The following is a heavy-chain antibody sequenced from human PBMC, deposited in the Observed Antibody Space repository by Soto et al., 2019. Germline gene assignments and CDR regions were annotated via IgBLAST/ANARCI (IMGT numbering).Heavy chain of an antibody. CDR1: GDSINSDNW. J-gene: IGHJ4*02. Sequence: SETLSLTCAVSGDSINSDNWWSWVRQPPGKGLEWIGEIYHTGSTNYNPSLKSRVLISVDKSQNQFFLKLTSVTAADTAVYFCARGERQQQRDSWGQGTRVTVSS. CDR2: IYHTGST. V-gene: IGHV4-4*02. CDR3: ARGERQQQRDS. D-gene: IGHD6-13*01.